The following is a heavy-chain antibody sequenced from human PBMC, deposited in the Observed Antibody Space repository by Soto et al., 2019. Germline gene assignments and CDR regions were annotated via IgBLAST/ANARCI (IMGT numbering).Heavy chain of an antibody. Sequence: SVKVSCKASGGTLSSFINYPINWVRQAPGQGLEWMGGIVPNVGTVNYAQKFQGRITITADKSTGTAYMELSSLRSEDTALYYCARRDTSGFLRYFDNWGQGTLVTVSS. CDR2: IVPNVGTV. CDR1: GGTLSSFINYP. J-gene: IGHJ4*02. D-gene: IGHD3-3*01. V-gene: IGHV1-69*06. CDR3: ARRDTSGFLRYFDN.